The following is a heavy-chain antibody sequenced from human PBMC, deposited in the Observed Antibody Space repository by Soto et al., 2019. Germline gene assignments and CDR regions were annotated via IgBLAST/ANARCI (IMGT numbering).Heavy chain of an antibody. CDR2: ISGSGGST. V-gene: IGHV3-23*01. D-gene: IGHD2-21*01. CDR3: AGGEDAFDI. Sequence: AGGSLRLSCAASGFTFNTYAMSWVRQAPGKGLEWVSTISGSGGSTYYADSVKGRFTISRDNSKNTLYLQMNSLRAEDTAVYYCAGGEDAFDIWGQGTMVTVSS. CDR1: GFTFNTYA. J-gene: IGHJ3*02.